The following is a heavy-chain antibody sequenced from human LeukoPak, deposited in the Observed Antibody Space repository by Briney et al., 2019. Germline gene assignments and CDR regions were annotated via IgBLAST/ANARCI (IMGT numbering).Heavy chain of an antibody. CDR2: IGTAGEI. J-gene: IGHJ2*01. CDR3: ARAAYSSTWYSRYFDL. V-gene: IGHV3-13*01. D-gene: IGHD6-13*01. CDR1: GFTFSSYD. Sequence: GRSLRLSCAASGFTFSSYDIHCVSQATGKGLECLSGIGTAGEIYYPGSVKGRFTISRENAKNSLYLQMNSLRAGDTAVYYCARAAYSSTWYSRYFDLWGRGTLVTVSS.